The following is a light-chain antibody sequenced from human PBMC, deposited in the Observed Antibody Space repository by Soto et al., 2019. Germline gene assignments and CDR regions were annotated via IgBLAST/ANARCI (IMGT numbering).Light chain of an antibody. J-gene: IGLJ1*01. CDR2: EVS. Sequence: QSALTQPASVSGSPGQSITISCTGTSSDVGGYNYVSWYQQHPGKAPKLVIYEVSNRPSGVSNRFSGSKSGNTASLTISGLQAEDEADYYCTSYTGIITLDVFGTGTKVTVL. V-gene: IGLV2-14*01. CDR1: SSDVGGYNY. CDR3: TSYTGIITLDV.